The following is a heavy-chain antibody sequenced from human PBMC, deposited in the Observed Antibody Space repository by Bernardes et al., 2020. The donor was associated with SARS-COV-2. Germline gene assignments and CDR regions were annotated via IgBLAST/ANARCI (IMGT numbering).Heavy chain of an antibody. D-gene: IGHD2-15*01. CDR2: ISYDGSNK. CDR1: GFTFSSYG. Sequence: GGSLRLSCAASGFTFSSYGMHWVRQAPGKGLEWVAAISYDGSNKYYADSVKGRFTISRDNSKNTLYLQMNSLRAEDTAVYYCASGLLLPIDYWGQGTLVTVSS. V-gene: IGHV3-30*03. CDR3: ASGLLLPIDY. J-gene: IGHJ4*02.